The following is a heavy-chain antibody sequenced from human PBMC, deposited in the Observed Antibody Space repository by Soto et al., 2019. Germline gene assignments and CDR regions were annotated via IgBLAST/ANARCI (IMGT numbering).Heavy chain of an antibody. D-gene: IGHD3-3*01. J-gene: IGHJ3*02. CDR2: VHFSRPT. V-gene: IGHV4-39*01. CDR1: GDSISSGGYL. CDR3: ARHDDSGLRQRVSAFDI. Sequence: QLQLQESGPGLVKPSETLSLTCTVSGDSISSGGYLWGWIRLPPGKGLEWIGSVHFSRPTYYNPSLKSRATISADTSKNQFSLTLSSVTAADTAVYFCARHDDSGLRQRVSAFDIWGQGTMVIVSS.